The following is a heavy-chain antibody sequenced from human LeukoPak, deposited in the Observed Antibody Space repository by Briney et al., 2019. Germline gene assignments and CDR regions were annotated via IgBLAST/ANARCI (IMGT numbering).Heavy chain of an antibody. CDR2: INHSGST. CDR3: VRERRYSGVDY. D-gene: IGHD6-25*01. Sequence: SETLSLTCAVYGGSFSGYYWSWIRQPPGKGLEWIGEINHSGSTYYNPSPKSRVTVSLDTTNKQFSLKLISVTAADTAVYYCVRERRYSGVDYWGQGTLVTVSS. CDR1: GGSFSGYY. V-gene: IGHV4-34*01. J-gene: IGHJ4*02.